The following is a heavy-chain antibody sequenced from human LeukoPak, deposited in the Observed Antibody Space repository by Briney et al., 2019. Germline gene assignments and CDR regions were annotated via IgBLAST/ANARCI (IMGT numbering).Heavy chain of an antibody. CDR2: ISSGGTGK. CDR3: ARGHTAVTRHFDF. D-gene: IGHD4-17*01. Sequence: GGSLRLSCAASGFTFSSYEMNWVRQAPGKGLEWVSYISSGGTGKYYADSVKGRFTISRDNAKNSLYLQMNSLRAEDTAVYYCARGHTAVTRHFDFWGQGTLVTVSS. J-gene: IGHJ4*02. CDR1: GFTFSSYE. V-gene: IGHV3-48*03.